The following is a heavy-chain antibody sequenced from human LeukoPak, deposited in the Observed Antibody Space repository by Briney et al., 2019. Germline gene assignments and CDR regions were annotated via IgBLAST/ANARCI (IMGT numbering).Heavy chain of an antibody. D-gene: IGHD2-2*01. CDR3: AGVSSYCGSISCKEPLGY. Sequence: PGGSLRLSCAASGFTSSSQWMYWVRQGPGRGLVWVSRINSDGTKTDYADSVKGRFTISRDNAKNTLILQMSSLRAEDTAVYFCAGVSSYCGSISCKEPLGYWGLGTLVAVSS. CDR1: GFTSSSQW. V-gene: IGHV3-74*01. J-gene: IGHJ4*02. CDR2: INSDGTKT.